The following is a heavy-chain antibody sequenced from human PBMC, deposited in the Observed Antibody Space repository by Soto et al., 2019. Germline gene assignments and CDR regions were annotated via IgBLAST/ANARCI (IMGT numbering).Heavy chain of an antibody. D-gene: IGHD3-3*01. CDR3: ARGLDFWSGYSPSLDY. J-gene: IGHJ4*02. CDR2: IYYSGST. CDR1: GGSISSYY. V-gene: IGHV4-59*01. Sequence: SETLSLTCTVSGGSISSYYWSWIRQPPGKGLEWIGYIYYSGSTNYNPSLKSRVTISVDTSKNQFSLKLSSVTAADTAVYYCARGLDFWSGYSPSLDYWGQGTLVTVSS.